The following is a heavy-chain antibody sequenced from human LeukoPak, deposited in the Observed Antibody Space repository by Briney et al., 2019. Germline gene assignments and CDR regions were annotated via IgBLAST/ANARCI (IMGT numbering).Heavy chain of an antibody. J-gene: IGHJ4*02. CDR1: GYTFTGYY. CDR3: ARGTGPGRGGIDY. Sequence: ASVKVSCKASGYTFTGYYMHWVRQAPGQGLEWMGWINPNSGGTNYAQNLQGRVTMTRDTSTSTAYMELRSLRSDDRAVYYCARGTGPGRGGIDYWGQGTLVTVSS. CDR2: INPNSGGT. V-gene: IGHV1-2*02. D-gene: IGHD1-1*01.